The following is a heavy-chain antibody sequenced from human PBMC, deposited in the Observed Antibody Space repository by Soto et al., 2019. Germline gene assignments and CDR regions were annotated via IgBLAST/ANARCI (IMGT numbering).Heavy chain of an antibody. CDR1: GFTVSSNY. V-gene: IGHV3-66*01. J-gene: IGHJ4*02. CDR2: IYSGGST. Sequence: GGSLRLSCAASGFTVSSNYMSGVRQAQGKGLEWVSVIYSGGSTYYADSVKGRFTISRDNSKNTLYLQMNSLRAEDTAVYYCARDRYGSGSYYNPTPILGYWGQGTLVTVSS. D-gene: IGHD3-10*01. CDR3: ARDRYGSGSYYNPTPILGY.